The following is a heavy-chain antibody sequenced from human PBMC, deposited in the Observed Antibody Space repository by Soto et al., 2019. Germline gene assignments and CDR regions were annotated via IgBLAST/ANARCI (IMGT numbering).Heavy chain of an antibody. J-gene: IGHJ4*02. Sequence: GESLKISCKGSGYSFTSYWSGWVRQMPGKGLEWMGIIYPGDSDTRYSPSFQGQVTISADKSISTAYLQWSSLKAADTAVYYCARDMMGDSSYYIAVAGTFDYWGQGTLVTVSS. CDR2: IYPGDSDT. CDR3: ARDMMGDSSYYIAVAGTFDY. V-gene: IGHV5-51*01. CDR1: GYSFTSYW. D-gene: IGHD6-19*01.